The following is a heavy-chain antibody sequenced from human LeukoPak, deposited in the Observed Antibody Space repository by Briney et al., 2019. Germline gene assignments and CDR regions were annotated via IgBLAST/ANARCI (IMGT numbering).Heavy chain of an antibody. D-gene: IGHD6-13*01. V-gene: IGHV4-59*01. Sequence: PSETLSLTCTVSGGSISSYYWSWIRQPPGKGLEWIGYIYYSGNTNYNPSLKSRVTISVDTSKNQFSLKLSSVTAADTAVYYCARSPFSSSWPHPFDYWGQGTLVTVSS. CDR2: IYYSGNT. J-gene: IGHJ4*02. CDR1: GGSISSYY. CDR3: ARSPFSSSWPHPFDY.